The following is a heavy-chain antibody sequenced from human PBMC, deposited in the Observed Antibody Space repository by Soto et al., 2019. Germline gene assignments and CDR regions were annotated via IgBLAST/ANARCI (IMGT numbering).Heavy chain of an antibody. CDR1: GFTFSSYW. CDR3: ARRRATTSAPDHDAFDI. V-gene: IGHV3-7*01. Sequence: GGSLRLSCAASGFTFSSYWMSWVRQAPGKGLEWVANIKQDGSEKYYVDSVKGRFTISRDNAKNSLYLQMNSLRAEDTAVYYCARRRATTSAPDHDAFDIWGQGTMVTVSS. D-gene: IGHD1-26*01. J-gene: IGHJ3*02. CDR2: IKQDGSEK.